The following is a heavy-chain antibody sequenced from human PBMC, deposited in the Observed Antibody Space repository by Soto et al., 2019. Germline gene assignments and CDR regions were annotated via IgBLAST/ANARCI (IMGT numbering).Heavy chain of an antibody. CDR3: AHSGAYCSGGSCYPESYYYYYMDV. CDR2: IYWDDDK. V-gene: IGHV2-5*02. D-gene: IGHD2-15*01. Sequence: SCPTLVNPTQTLTVTCTFSGFSLSTSGVGVGWIRQPPGKALEWLALIYWDDDKRYSPSLKSRLTITKDTSKNQVVLTMTNMDPVDTATYYCAHSGAYCSGGSCYPESYYYYYMDVWGKGTTVTVSS. CDR1: GFSLSTSGVG. J-gene: IGHJ6*03.